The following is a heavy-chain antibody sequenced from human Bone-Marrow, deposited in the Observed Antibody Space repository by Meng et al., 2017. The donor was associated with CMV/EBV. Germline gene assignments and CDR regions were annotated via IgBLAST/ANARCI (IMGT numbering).Heavy chain of an antibody. D-gene: IGHD2-15*01. CDR1: FSGYY. J-gene: IGHJ4*02. V-gene: IGHV1-2*02. CDR3: AVTEVLGYCSGGSCYSVLDY. CDR2: VNPKSGGT. Sequence: FSGYYMHWVRQAPGRGLEWMGWVNPKSGGTNYAQKFQGRVTMTRETSISTAYMELSRLRSDDTAVYYCAVTEVLGYCSGGSCYSVLDYWGQGTLVTVSS.